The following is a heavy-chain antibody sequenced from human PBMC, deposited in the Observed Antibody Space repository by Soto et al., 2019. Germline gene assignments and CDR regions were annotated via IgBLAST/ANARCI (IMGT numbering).Heavy chain of an antibody. CDR3: APLAAAGTSLDY. CDR1: GFTFSSYA. D-gene: IGHD6-13*01. V-gene: IGHV3-23*01. Sequence: GGSLRLSCAASGFTFSSYAMSWVRQAPGKGLEWVSGISGSGGSTYYADSVKGRFTISRDNSKNTLYPQMNSLRAEDTAVYYCAPLAAAGTSLDYWGQGTLVTVSS. CDR2: ISGSGGST. J-gene: IGHJ4*02.